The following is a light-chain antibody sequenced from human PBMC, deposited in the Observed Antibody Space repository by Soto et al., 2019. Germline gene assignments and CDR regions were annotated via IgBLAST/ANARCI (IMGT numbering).Light chain of an antibody. CDR1: QNINNNY. Sequence: VLTQSPGTLSLSPGGSATLSCRASQNINNNYLAWYQHNPGQAPRLFMYDASLRATGVPDRFSGRGSGPDFTPTTTTLEPDDSAVYYCQQHGISHITFGKGTRL. V-gene: IGKV3-20*01. CDR3: QQHGISHIT. CDR2: DAS. J-gene: IGKJ5*01.